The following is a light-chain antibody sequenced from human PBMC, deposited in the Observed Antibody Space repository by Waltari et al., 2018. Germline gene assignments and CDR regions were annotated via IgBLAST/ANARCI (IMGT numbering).Light chain of an antibody. CDR2: DVS. CDR1: SSYVGGYNY. V-gene: IGLV2-14*03. J-gene: IGLJ2*01. CDR3: SSYTSSSTLV. Sequence: QSALTQPASVSGSPGHSITIPCPGTSSYVGGYNYVSWYQQHPGKAPRLVIYDVSNRPSGISNRFSGSKSGNTASLTISGLQAEDEADYYCSSYTSSSTLVFGGGTKLTVL.